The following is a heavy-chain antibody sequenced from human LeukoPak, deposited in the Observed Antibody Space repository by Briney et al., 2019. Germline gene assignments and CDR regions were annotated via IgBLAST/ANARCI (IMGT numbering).Heavy chain of an antibody. CDR1: GFTVSSSY. Sequence: PGGSLRLSCVLSGFTVSSSYMAWVRQAPGKGLEWVSVIYSGSNTYYADSVKGRFTISRDNSENTVYLQMTSRRAEATAVYYCARSLGGNPDYWGQGTLVTVSS. J-gene: IGHJ4*02. CDR3: ARSLGGNPDY. CDR2: IYSGSNT. V-gene: IGHV3-53*01. D-gene: IGHD4-23*01.